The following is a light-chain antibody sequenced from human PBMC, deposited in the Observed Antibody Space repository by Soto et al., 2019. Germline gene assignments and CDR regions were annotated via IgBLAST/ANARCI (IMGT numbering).Light chain of an antibody. J-gene: IGKJ4*01. CDR2: DAS. CDR3: QQRSNWPLT. V-gene: IGKV3-11*01. Sequence: ELVWTQPPAPLSFSPGKRATLSSRASRSFSTTLAWYQQKPGQAPRLLIYDASNRATGIPARFSGSGSGTDFTLTISSLEPEDFAVYYCQQRSNWPLTFGGGTKVEIK. CDR1: RSFSTT.